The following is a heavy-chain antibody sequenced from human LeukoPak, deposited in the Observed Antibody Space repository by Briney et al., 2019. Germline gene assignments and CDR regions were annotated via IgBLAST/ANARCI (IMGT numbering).Heavy chain of an antibody. Sequence: GGSLRLSCAASGFTFSNYGMNWVRQAPGKGLEWVSALSSSGGSTYYADSVKGRFTISRDNSKNSLSLQMNSLRAEDTAVYYCARALNYDILTGYCDYWGQGTLVTVSS. V-gene: IGHV3-23*01. CDR3: ARALNYDILTGYCDY. CDR1: GFTFSNYG. D-gene: IGHD3-9*01. J-gene: IGHJ4*02. CDR2: LSSSGGST.